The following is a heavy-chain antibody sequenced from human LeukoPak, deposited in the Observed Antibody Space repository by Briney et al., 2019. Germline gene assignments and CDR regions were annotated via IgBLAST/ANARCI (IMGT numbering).Heavy chain of an antibody. CDR2: IKSKTDGATP. V-gene: IGHV3-15*01. CDR1: GFTFSNAW. J-gene: IGHJ4*02. D-gene: IGHD6-13*01. Sequence: GGSLRLSCAASGFTFSNAWMSWVRQAPGKGLEWVGRIKSKTDGATPDYAAPVKGRFTISRDDSKNTLYLQMNSLKTEDTAVYYCTGVSRSSWYDYWGQGTLVTVSS. CDR3: TGVSRSSWYDY.